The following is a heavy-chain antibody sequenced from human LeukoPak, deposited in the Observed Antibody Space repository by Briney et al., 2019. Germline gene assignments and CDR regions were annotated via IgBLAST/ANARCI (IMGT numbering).Heavy chain of an antibody. J-gene: IGHJ5*02. V-gene: IGHV1-69*06. CDR3: ARTRGQRTTVTTGGWFDP. CDR1: GGTFSSYA. D-gene: IGHD4-17*01. CDR2: IIPIFGTA. Sequence: GASVKVSCKASGGTFSSYAISWVRQAPGQGLEWMGGIIPIFGTANYAQKFQGRVTITADKSTSTAYMELSSLRSEDTAVYYCARTRGQRTTVTTGGWFDPWGQGTLVTVSS.